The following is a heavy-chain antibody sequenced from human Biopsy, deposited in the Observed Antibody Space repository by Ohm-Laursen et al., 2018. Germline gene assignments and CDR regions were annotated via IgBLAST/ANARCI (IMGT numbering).Heavy chain of an antibody. V-gene: IGHV4-59*08. D-gene: IGHD2-15*01. CDR2: IYYSGFT. J-gene: IGHJ4*02. CDR1: GGSIRNFY. Sequence: GTLSLTCTVSGGSIRNFYWTWIRQSPGEGLEYIGYIYYSGFTHYNPSLKSRVAFSVDTSRNQFSLKMNSLTAADTAVYFCARCAGGGSCYAGFDHWGRGSLVTVSS. CDR3: ARCAGGGSCYAGFDH.